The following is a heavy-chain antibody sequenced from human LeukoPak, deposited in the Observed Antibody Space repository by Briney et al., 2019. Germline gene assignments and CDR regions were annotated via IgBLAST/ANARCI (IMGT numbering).Heavy chain of an antibody. V-gene: IGHV1-2*02. Sequence: ASVKVSCKASGYTFPGYYMHWVRQAPGQGLEWMGWINPNSGGTNYAQQFQGRVTMTRDTSTSTAYMELRSLRSDDTAVYYCARGWELLGYFDYWGQGTLVTVSS. CDR1: GYTFPGYY. J-gene: IGHJ4*02. D-gene: IGHD1-26*01. CDR3: ARGWELLGYFDY. CDR2: INPNSGGT.